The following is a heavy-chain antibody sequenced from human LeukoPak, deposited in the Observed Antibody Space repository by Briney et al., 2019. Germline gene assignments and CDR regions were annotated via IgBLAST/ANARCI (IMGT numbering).Heavy chain of an antibody. CDR1: GFTFDDYA. Sequence: PGGSLRLSCAASGFTFDDYAMHWVRQAPGKGLEWVSGISWNSGSIGYADSVKGRFTIPRDNAKNSLYLQMNSLRAEDTALYYCAKVRGYSYGSPFDYWGQGTLVTVSS. CDR2: ISWNSGSI. V-gene: IGHV3-9*01. D-gene: IGHD5-18*01. CDR3: AKVRGYSYGSPFDY. J-gene: IGHJ4*02.